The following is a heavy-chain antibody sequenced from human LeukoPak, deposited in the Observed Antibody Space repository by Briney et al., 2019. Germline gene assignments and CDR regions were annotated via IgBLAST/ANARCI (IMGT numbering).Heavy chain of an antibody. CDR2: IYPADSET. Sequence: GESLKISCKASGYDFSTYWIGWVRQMPGKGLEWMGTIYPADSETRYSPSFQGQVTISADKSINTAYLQWSSLKASDTAMYYCARPYYYDSSGYIWGQGTLVTVSS. CDR1: GYDFSTYW. J-gene: IGHJ4*02. CDR3: ARPYYYDSSGYI. D-gene: IGHD3-22*01. V-gene: IGHV5-51*01.